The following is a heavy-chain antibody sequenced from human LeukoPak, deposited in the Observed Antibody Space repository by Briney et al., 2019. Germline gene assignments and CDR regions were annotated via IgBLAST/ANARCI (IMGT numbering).Heavy chain of an antibody. Sequence: ASVKVSCKASGYSFNNFGISWVRQAPGEGLEWMGGTSVYNGNTNYAQKLQGRVTMTTDTSTTTAYMELRSLRSDDTAVYYCARGEAAARHFDYWGQGTLVTVSS. CDR3: ARGEAAARHFDY. D-gene: IGHD6-13*01. CDR1: GYSFNNFG. J-gene: IGHJ4*02. CDR2: TSVYNGNT. V-gene: IGHV1-18*01.